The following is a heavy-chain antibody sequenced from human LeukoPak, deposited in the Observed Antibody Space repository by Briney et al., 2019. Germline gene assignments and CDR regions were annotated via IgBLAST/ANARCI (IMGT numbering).Heavy chain of an antibody. J-gene: IGHJ4*02. D-gene: IGHD3-10*01. CDR2: IYYSGST. V-gene: IGHV4-59*12. Sequence: SETLSLTCTVSGASISPNYWSWFRQPPGQGLEWIGYIYYSGSTSYNPSLTSRVTISLDTSKNQFSLKLSSVTAADTAVYYCARGHYGPGIGTYPNWGQGTLVTVSA. CDR1: GASISPNY. CDR3: ARGHYGPGIGTYPN.